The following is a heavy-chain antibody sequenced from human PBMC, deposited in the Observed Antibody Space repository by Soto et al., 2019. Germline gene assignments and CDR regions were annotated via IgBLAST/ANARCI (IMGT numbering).Heavy chain of an antibody. D-gene: IGHD3-22*01. V-gene: IGHV5-51*01. CDR3: ATAYVYDFENSNYYRDAFDI. J-gene: IGHJ3*02. CDR1: GYSFSFYW. CDR2: MYPDDSDI. Sequence: LGESLKISCKASGYSFSFYWIGWVRQMPGKGLEWMAIMYPDDSDIRYSPSFEAHVTLSADKSTSTAFLQWSSLKASDTAMYYCATAYVYDFENSNYYRDAFDIWGQGTLVTVSS.